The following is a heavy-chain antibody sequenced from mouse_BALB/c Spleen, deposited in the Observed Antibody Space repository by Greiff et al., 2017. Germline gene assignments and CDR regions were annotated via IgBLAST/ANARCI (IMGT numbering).Heavy chain of an antibody. J-gene: IGHJ4*01. V-gene: IGHV1-5*01. CDR1: GYTFTSYW. CDR3: TRSTTVVAEAMDY. CDR2: IYPGNSDT. Sequence: EVQLQQSGTVLARPGASVKMSCKASGYTFTSYWMHWVKQRPGQGLEWIGAIYPGNSDTSYNQKFKGKAKLTAVTSTSTAYMELSSLTNEDSAVYYCTRSTTVVAEAMDYWGQGTSVTVSS. D-gene: IGHD1-1*01.